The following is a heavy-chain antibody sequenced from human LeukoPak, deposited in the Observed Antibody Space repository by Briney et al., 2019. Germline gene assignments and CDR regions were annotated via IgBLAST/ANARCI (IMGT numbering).Heavy chain of an antibody. CDR2: ISGSGGAT. CDR3: AKDRSSGGSCYNY. D-gene: IGHD2-15*01. J-gene: IGHJ4*02. CDR1: GFTFSNYA. Sequence: GGSLRLSCAASGFTFSNYAMTWDRQAPGKGLEWVSGISGSGGATYYADSVKGRFTISRDNSENTVYLQMNSLRVEDTAIYYCAKDRSSGGSCYNYWGRGTQVTVSS. V-gene: IGHV3-23*01.